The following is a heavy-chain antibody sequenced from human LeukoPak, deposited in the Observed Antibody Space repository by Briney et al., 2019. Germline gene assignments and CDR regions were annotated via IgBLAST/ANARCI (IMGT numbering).Heavy chain of an antibody. V-gene: IGHV3-23*01. CDR3: AKDRTGTTGADWFDP. Sequence: GGSLRLSCAASGFTFSSYGMGWVRQAPGKGLEWVSALSGSGGTTYYADSVKGRFTISRDNSRNTLSLQMNSLRADDTAVYYCAKDRTGTTGADWFDPWGQGTLVTVSS. D-gene: IGHD1-1*01. CDR1: GFTFSSYG. CDR2: LSGSGGTT. J-gene: IGHJ5*02.